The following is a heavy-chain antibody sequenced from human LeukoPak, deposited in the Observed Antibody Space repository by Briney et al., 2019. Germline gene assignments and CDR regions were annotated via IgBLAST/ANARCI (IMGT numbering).Heavy chain of an antibody. CDR2: ISAYNGNT. Sequence: GASVKVSCKASGYTFTSYGISWVRQAPGQGLEWMGWISAYNGNTNYAQKLQGRVTMTTDTSTSTAYMELRSLRSDDTAVYYCARALGDREESITIFGVVIDYYYMDVWGKGTTVTVSS. D-gene: IGHD3-3*01. J-gene: IGHJ6*03. CDR3: ARALGDREESITIFGVVIDYYYMDV. V-gene: IGHV1-18*01. CDR1: GYTFTSYG.